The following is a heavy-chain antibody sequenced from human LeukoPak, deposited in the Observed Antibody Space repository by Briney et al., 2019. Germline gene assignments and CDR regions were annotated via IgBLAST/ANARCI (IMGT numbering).Heavy chain of an antibody. CDR1: VYTFTGYY. CDR2: INPNSGGT. J-gene: IGHJ4*02. CDR3: ARSSSGYFDY. Sequence: ASVTVSCKASVYTFTGYYMHWVRQAPGQGLEWMGRINPNSGGTNYAQKFQGRVTMTRDTSISTAYMELSRLRSDDTAVYYCARSSSGYFDYWGQGTLVTVSS. V-gene: IGHV1-2*06.